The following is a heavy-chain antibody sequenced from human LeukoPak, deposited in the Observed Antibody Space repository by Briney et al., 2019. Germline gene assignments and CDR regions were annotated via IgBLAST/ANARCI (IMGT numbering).Heavy chain of an antibody. CDR1: GFTFTTYG. J-gene: IGHJ4*02. D-gene: IGHD3-10*01. CDR2: IWPEGSIK. Sequence: GGSLRLSCAASGFTFTTYGIHWVRQAPGKGLEGVAGIWPEGSIKYYADSVKGRFTISRDDSNNTLYLQMNSLRAEDTAVYYCARGGDSLHYWGQGTLVTVSS. V-gene: IGHV3-33*01. CDR3: ARGGDSLHY.